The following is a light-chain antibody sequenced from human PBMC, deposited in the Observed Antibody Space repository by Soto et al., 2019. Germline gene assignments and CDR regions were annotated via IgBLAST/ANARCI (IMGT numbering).Light chain of an antibody. Sequence: ETVLTQSPATLSVSPGERATLSCRASQSVDNNLAWYQQKPGQAPRLLIYGASTRATGIPARFSGSGSGTDFTLTISSLQSEDFAVYFCQQFYTWPQTFGRGTKVDIK. CDR1: QSVDNN. V-gene: IGKV3-15*01. J-gene: IGKJ1*01. CDR2: GAS. CDR3: QQFYTWPQT.